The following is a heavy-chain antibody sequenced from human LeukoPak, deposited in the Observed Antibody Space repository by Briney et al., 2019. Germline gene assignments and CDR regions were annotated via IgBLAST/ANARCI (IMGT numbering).Heavy chain of an antibody. D-gene: IGHD1-26*01. CDR3: ASLRERSYYARGFDY. CDR1: GGSISSSSYY. V-gene: IGHV4-39*01. CDR2: IYYSGST. J-gene: IGHJ4*02. Sequence: SETLSLTCTVSGGSISSSSYYWGWIRQPPGKGLEWIGYIYYSGSTYYNPSLRSRVTISVDTSKNQFSLKLSSVTAADTAVFYCASLRERSYYARGFDYWGQGTLVTVSS.